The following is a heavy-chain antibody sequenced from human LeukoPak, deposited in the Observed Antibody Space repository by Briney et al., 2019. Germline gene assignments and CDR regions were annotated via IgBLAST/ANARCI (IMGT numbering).Heavy chain of an antibody. CDR2: IYPGDSDT. D-gene: IGHD3-10*01. Sequence: GESLKISCKASGYSFTTHWIGWVRQMPGKGLEWMGIIYPGDSDTRYSPSFQGQVTISADRSISTAYLQWSSLKASDTAMYYCAKLGELETLDPWGQGTLVTVSS. J-gene: IGHJ5*02. CDR1: GYSFTTHW. CDR3: AKLGELETLDP. V-gene: IGHV5-51*01.